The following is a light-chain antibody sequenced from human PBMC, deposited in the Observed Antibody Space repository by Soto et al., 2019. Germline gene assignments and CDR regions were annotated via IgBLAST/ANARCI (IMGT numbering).Light chain of an antibody. CDR3: ETWDSNTRV. CDR1: SGHRSYI. J-gene: IGLJ2*01. CDR2: LEDSGGY. V-gene: IGLV4-60*03. Sequence: QPVLTQSSSASASLGSSVKLTCTLSSGHRSYIIAWHQQQPGTAPRYLMKLEDSGGYNRGSGVPDRFSGYSSGADRYLTISDLQSEDEADYYCETWDSNTRVFGGGTKLTVL.